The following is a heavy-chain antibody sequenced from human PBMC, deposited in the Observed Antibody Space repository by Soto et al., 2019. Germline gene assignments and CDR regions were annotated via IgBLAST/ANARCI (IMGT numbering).Heavy chain of an antibody. Sequence: QVQLVQSGPEVKKPGASVKVSCKASGYTFTSYDINWVRQATGQGLEWMGWMNPNSGNTGYAQKFQGRVTMTRNTSISTADMELSSLRSEDTTVYYCARVGYDYRASGHWFDPWVQGALVTVS. CDR1: GYTFTSYD. CDR3: ARVGYDYRASGHWFDP. J-gene: IGHJ5*02. V-gene: IGHV1-8*01. D-gene: IGHD5-12*01. CDR2: MNPNSGNT.